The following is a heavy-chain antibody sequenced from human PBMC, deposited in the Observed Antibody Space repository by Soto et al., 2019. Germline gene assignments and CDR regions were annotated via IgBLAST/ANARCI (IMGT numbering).Heavy chain of an antibody. V-gene: IGHV3-53*01. D-gene: IGHD2-2*01. CDR1: GFTVSKTY. CDR2: IYTAGGT. J-gene: IGHJ5*02. CDR3: ARALPVAKGGFDP. Sequence: GGSLRLSCAASGFTVSKTYMTWVRQPPGKGLECVSVIYTAGGTNYADSVKGRFIISRDNSKNTLYLQMNSLRAEDTAVYYCARALPVAKGGFDPWGQGTLVTVS.